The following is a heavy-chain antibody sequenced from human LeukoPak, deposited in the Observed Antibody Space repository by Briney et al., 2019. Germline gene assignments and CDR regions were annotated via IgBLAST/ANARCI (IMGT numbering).Heavy chain of an antibody. CDR1: GFTFSSYG. V-gene: IGHV3-23*01. CDR3: AKTPVDPRGLLWFGELLRFDY. Sequence: GGSLRLSCAASGFTFSSYGMSWVRQAPGKGLEWVSAISGSGGSTYYADSVKGRFTISRDNSKNTLYLQMNSLRAEDTAVYYCAKTPVDPRGLLWFGELLRFDYWGQGTLVTVSS. J-gene: IGHJ4*02. CDR2: ISGSGGST. D-gene: IGHD3-10*01.